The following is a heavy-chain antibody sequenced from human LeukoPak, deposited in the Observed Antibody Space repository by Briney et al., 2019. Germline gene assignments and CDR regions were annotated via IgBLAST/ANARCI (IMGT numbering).Heavy chain of an antibody. CDR2: IYYTGST. V-gene: IGHV4-61*01. J-gene: IGHJ5*02. D-gene: IGHD6-6*01. CDR1: GGSVSSGSYC. Sequence: SETLSLTCTVSGGSVSSGSYCWSWIRQPPGKGLEWIGYIYYTGSTYYNPSLKSRVTISLDTSKNQFSLKLSSVTAADTAVYYCARVSSSSFDPWGQGTLVAVSS. CDR3: ARVSSSSFDP.